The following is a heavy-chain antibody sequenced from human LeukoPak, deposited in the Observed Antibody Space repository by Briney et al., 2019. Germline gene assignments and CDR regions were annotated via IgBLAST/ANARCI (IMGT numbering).Heavy chain of an antibody. CDR1: GYTFTIYA. V-gene: IGHV7-4-1*02. Sequence: GASVKVSFKGSGYTFTIYAMNWVGQAPGQGLEWMGWINTNTGNPTYAQGFTGRFVFSLDTSVSTAYLQITSLEAEDTALYYCARDNKLVEFDFWGQGTLVTVSS. J-gene: IGHJ4*02. CDR2: INTNTGNP. CDR3: ARDNKLVEFDF. D-gene: IGHD2/OR15-2a*01.